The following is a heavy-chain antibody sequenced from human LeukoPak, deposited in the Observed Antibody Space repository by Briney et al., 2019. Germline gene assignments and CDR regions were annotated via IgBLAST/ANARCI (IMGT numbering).Heavy chain of an antibody. CDR2: IIPIFGTA. J-gene: IGHJ4*02. CDR1: GYTFTSYG. Sequence: ASVKVSCKASGYTFTSYGISWVRQAPGQGLEWMGGIIPIFGTANYAQKFQGRVTITADESTSTAYMELSSLRSEDTAVYYCARESQYYYDSSGSPYFDYWGQGTLVTVSS. D-gene: IGHD3-22*01. V-gene: IGHV1-69*13. CDR3: ARESQYYYDSSGSPYFDY.